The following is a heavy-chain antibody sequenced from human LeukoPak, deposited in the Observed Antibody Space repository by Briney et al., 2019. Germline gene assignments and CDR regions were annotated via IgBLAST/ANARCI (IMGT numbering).Heavy chain of an antibody. Sequence: PSETLSLTCTVSGGSISSYYWSWIRQPPGKGLEWIGYIYYSGSTNYNPSLKSRVTISVDTSKNQFSRKLSSVTAADTAVYYCARHDWLGRGVADKLWRAFDIWGQGTMVTVSS. J-gene: IGHJ3*02. V-gene: IGHV4-59*08. CDR3: ARHDWLGRGVADKLWRAFDI. D-gene: IGHD3-10*01. CDR2: IYYSGST. CDR1: GGSISSYY.